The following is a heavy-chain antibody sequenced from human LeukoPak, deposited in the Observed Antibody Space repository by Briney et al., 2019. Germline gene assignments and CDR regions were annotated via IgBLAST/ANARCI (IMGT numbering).Heavy chain of an antibody. CDR1: GFTFSSYG. Sequence: PGGSLRLSCAASGFTFSSYGMHWVRQAPGKGLEWVAVISYDGSNKYYADSVKGRFTISRDNSKNTLYLQMSSLRAEDTAVYYCAKDQYGPWGQGTLVTVSS. CDR2: ISYDGSNK. V-gene: IGHV3-30*18. D-gene: IGHD2-8*01. CDR3: AKDQYGP. J-gene: IGHJ5*02.